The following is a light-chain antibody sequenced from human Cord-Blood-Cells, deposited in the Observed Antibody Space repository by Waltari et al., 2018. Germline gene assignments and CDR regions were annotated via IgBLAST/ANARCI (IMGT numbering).Light chain of an antibody. CDR1: QIVSSY. Sequence: EIVLTQSPATLSLSPAERATLSCRASQIVSSYLAWYQQKPGQAPRILIYDASNRATGIPARFSGSGSGTDFTLTISSLEPEDFAVYYCQQRSNWPITFGQGTRLEIK. J-gene: IGKJ5*01. CDR2: DAS. V-gene: IGKV3-11*01. CDR3: QQRSNWPIT.